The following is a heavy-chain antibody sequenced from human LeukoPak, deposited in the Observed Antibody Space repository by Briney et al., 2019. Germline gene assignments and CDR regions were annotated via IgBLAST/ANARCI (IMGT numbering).Heavy chain of an antibody. V-gene: IGHV3-30-3*01. CDR1: GFTFSSYA. CDR3: ARDFNDYGDYSLPGVDC. CDR2: ISYDGSNK. D-gene: IGHD4-17*01. Sequence: GRSLRLSCAASGFTFSSYAMHWVRQAPGKGLEWVAVISYDGSNKYYADSVKGRFTIPRDNSKNTLYLQMNSLRAEDTAVYYCARDFNDYGDYSLPGVDCWGQGTLVTVSS. J-gene: IGHJ4*02.